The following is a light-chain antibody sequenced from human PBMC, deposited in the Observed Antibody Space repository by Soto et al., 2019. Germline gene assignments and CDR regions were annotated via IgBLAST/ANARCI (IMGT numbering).Light chain of an antibody. J-gene: IGLJ3*02. CDR2: LNSDGSH. CDR3: QTWGTGIGV. Sequence: QPVLTQSPSASASLGASVKLTCTLSSGHSSYAIAWHQQQPETGRRYLMKLNSDGSHSKGDGIPDRFSGSSSGAERYLTISSLQSEDEADYYCQTWGTGIGVFGGGTKLTVL. V-gene: IGLV4-69*01. CDR1: SGHSSYA.